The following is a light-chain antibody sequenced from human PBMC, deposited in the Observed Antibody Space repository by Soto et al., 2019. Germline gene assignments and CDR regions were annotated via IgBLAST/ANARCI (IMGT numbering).Light chain of an antibody. CDR2: DAS. V-gene: IGKV3-11*01. CDR3: QQRSNWPSLFA. Sequence: ELVLTQSPATLSLSPGERATLSCRASQSVSSYLAWYQQKPGQAPRLLIYDASNRATGIPARFSGSGSGTDFTLTISSLEPEDFAVYYCQQRSNWPSLFAFGPGTKVDIK. CDR1: QSVSSY. J-gene: IGKJ3*01.